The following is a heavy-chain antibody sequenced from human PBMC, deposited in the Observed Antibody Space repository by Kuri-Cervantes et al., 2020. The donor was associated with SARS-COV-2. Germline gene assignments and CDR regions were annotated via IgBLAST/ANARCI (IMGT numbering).Heavy chain of an antibody. CDR1: GFTFDDYA. CDR2: ISWNSGSI. D-gene: IGHD6-13*01. Sequence: SLKISCAASGFTFDDYAMHWVRQAPGKGLEWVSGISWNSGSIGYADPVKGRFTISRDNAKNSLYLQMNSLRAEDTAVYYCARDRYSSSWYFVSAFDIWGQGTMVTVSS. J-gene: IGHJ3*02. V-gene: IGHV3-9*01. CDR3: ARDRYSSSWYFVSAFDI.